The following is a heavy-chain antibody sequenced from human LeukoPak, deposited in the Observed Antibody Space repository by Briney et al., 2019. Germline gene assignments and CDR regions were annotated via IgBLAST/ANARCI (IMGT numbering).Heavy chain of an antibody. Sequence: GSLRLSCAASGFTVSSNYMSWVRQAPGKGLEWVSVIYSGGSTYYADSVKGRFTISRDNSKNTLYLQMNSLRAEDTAVYYCARDRGALTENAFDIWGQGTMVTVSS. J-gene: IGHJ3*02. CDR1: GFTVSSNY. D-gene: IGHD1-26*01. V-gene: IGHV3-53*01. CDR3: ARDRGALTENAFDI. CDR2: IYSGGST.